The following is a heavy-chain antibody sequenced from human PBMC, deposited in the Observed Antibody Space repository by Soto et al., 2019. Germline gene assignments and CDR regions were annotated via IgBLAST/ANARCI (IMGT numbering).Heavy chain of an antibody. Sequence: QEQLVESGGGVVQPGRSLRLSCAASGFTFNTYGMHWVRQAPGKGLEWLAVISYDGSDKYYADSVKGRFIISRDNSKNTLYLQMNSLRVEDTATYYCAKSPNFYCSSPNCYKFYFDFWGQGALVTVAS. CDR2: ISYDGSDK. D-gene: IGHD2-2*02. J-gene: IGHJ4*02. CDR1: GFTFNTYG. V-gene: IGHV3-30*18. CDR3: AKSPNFYCSSPNCYKFYFDF.